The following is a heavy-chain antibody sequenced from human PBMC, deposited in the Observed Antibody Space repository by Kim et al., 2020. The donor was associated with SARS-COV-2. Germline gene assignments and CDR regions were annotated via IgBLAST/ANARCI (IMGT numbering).Heavy chain of an antibody. CDR3: ARDSDSSGWLAFFYF. CDR2: PYYRFKWIF. J-gene: IGHJ4*02. CDR1: GDSVSSNSVA. V-gene: IGHV6-1*01. Sequence: SQTLSLTCAISGDSVSSNSVAWNWIRQSPSRGLEWLGRPYYRFKWIFDYAVCVKSRIIITPDTSNNQFSLQLQSVTPEDTAVYYCARDSDSSGWLAFFYFWGQGTPVTVSS. D-gene: IGHD6-19*01.